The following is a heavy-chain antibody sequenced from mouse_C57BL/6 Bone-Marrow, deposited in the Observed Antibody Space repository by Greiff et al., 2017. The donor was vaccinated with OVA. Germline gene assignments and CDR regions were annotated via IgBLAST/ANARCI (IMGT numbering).Heavy chain of an antibody. D-gene: IGHD2-1*01. Sequence: EVKLVESGGGLVKPGGSLKLSCAASGFTFSSYAMSWVRQTPEKRLEWVATISDGGSYTYYPDNVKGRFTISRDKAKNNLYLQMSHLKSEDTAMYYCARDCYGTFAYWGQGTLVTVSA. CDR1: GFTFSSYA. V-gene: IGHV5-4*01. CDR3: ARDCYGTFAY. CDR2: ISDGGSYT. J-gene: IGHJ3*01.